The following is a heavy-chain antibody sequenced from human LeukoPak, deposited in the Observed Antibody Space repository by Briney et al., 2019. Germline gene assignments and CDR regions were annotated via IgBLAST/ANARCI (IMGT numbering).Heavy chain of an antibody. D-gene: IGHD3-22*01. Sequence: PGGSLRLSCAASGFTFSSYEMNWVRQAPGKGLEWVSYISSSGSTIYYADSVKGRFTISRDNAKNSLYLQMNSLRAEDTAVYYCARGVGYYFEFDYWGQGTLVTASS. CDR3: ARGVGYYFEFDY. CDR2: ISSSGSTI. J-gene: IGHJ4*02. V-gene: IGHV3-48*03. CDR1: GFTFSSYE.